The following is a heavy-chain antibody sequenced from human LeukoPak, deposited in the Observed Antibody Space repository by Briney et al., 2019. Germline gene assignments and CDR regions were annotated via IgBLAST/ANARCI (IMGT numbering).Heavy chain of an antibody. CDR1: GYSISSGYY. CDR3: ARDSSSSYSDAFDI. CDR2: IYHSGSA. D-gene: IGHD6-13*01. J-gene: IGHJ3*02. V-gene: IGHV4-38-2*01. Sequence: PSETLSLTCAVSGYSISSGYYWCWIRQPPGKGLEWIGSIYHSGSAYYNPSLKSRVTISVDTSKNQFSLTLSSVTAADTAVYYCARDSSSSYSDAFDIWGQGTMVTVSS.